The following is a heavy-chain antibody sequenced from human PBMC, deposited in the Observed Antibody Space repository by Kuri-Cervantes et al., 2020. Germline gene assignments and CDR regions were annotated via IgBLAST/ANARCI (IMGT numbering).Heavy chain of an antibody. D-gene: IGHD3-22*01. CDR1: GFTFTSSA. J-gene: IGHJ6*02. CDR2: IVVGSGNT. V-gene: IGHV1-58*01. CDR3: ARGRGYYYDSSGYYYGGGYYYYGMDV. Sequence: SVKVSCKASGFTFTSSAVQRVRQARGQRLEWIGWIVVGSGNTNYAQKFQERVTITRDMSTSTAYMELSRLRSDDTAVYYCARGRGYYYDSSGYYYGGGYYYYGMDVWGQGTTVTVSS.